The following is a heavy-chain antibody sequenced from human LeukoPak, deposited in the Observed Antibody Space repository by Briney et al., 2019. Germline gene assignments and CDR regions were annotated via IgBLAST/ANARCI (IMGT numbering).Heavy chain of an antibody. CDR3: ARDQEGFDY. Sequence: ASFKVSCKASGYTFTSNYILWVRQAPGQGLEWMGMIYPRDGSTSYAQRFQGRVTVTRDTSTSTVHMELSGLRSEDTAVYYCARDQEGFDYWGQGTLVTVSS. CDR2: IYPRDGST. CDR1: GYTFTSNY. V-gene: IGHV1-46*01. J-gene: IGHJ4*02.